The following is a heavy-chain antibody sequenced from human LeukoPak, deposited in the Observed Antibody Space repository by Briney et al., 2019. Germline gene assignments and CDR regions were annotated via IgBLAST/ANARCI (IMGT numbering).Heavy chain of an antibody. J-gene: IGHJ5*02. D-gene: IGHD3-10*01. V-gene: IGHV4-39*01. CDR2: IYYSGNT. CDR3: ALTYYFGSGTYGNWFDP. CDR1: GGSISSSSYY. Sequence: SETLSLTCTVSGGSISSSSYYWGWIRQPPGKGLEWIGSIYYSGNTYYNPSLKSRVTISVDTSKNQFSLRLNSVTAADTAVYYCALTYYFGSGTYGNWFDPWGQGTLVTVSS.